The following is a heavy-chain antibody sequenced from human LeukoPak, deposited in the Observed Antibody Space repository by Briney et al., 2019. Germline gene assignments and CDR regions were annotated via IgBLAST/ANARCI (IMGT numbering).Heavy chain of an antibody. CDR3: ARGRDSSGYTNFDY. V-gene: IGHV1-18*01. Sequence: ASVKVSCKASGYTFTSYSISGVRQAPGQGLEWMGWISAYNGNTSYAQKLQGRVTMTTDTSTSTAYMELRSLRSDDTAVYYCARGRDSSGYTNFDYWGQGTLVTVSS. D-gene: IGHD3-22*01. CDR2: ISAYNGNT. CDR1: GYTFTSYS. J-gene: IGHJ4*02.